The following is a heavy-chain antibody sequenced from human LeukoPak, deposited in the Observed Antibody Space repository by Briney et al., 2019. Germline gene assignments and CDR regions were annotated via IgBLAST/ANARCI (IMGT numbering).Heavy chain of an antibody. V-gene: IGHV4-34*01. J-gene: IGHJ4*02. CDR2: INHSGST. CDR3: ARQSDMNGRDYGDYTYYFDY. D-gene: IGHD4-17*01. Sequence: KASETLSLTCTVYGGSFSGYYWSWIRQPPGKGLEWIGEINHSGSTNYNPSLKSRVTISVDTSKNQFSLKLSSVTAADTAVYYCARQSDMNGRDYGDYTYYFDYWGQGTLVTVSS. CDR1: GGSFSGYY.